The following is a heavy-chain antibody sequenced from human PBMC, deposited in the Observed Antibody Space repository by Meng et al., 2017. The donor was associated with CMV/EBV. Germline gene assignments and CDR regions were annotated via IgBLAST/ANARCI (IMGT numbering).Heavy chain of an antibody. Sequence: SETLSLTCAVHGGSFSGYYWSWIRQPPGKGLEWIGEINHSGSTNYNPSLKSRVTISVDTSKNQFSLKLSSVTAADTAVYYCARAPTYCSSTSCYGEGGMDVWGQGTTVTVSS. CDR3: ARAPTYCSSTSCYGEGGMDV. V-gene: IGHV4-34*01. CDR1: GGSFSGYY. CDR2: INHSGST. J-gene: IGHJ6*02. D-gene: IGHD2-2*01.